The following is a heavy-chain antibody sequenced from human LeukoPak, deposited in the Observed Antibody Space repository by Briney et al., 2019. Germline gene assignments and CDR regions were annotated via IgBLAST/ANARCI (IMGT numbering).Heavy chain of an antibody. Sequence: GGSLRLSCAASGFTVSSNYMSWVRQAPGKGLEWVSVIYSGGSTYYADSVKGRFTISRDNAKNSLYLQINSLRAEDTAVYYCARGGYHAYYLDYWGQGSLVTVSS. D-gene: IGHD5-18*01. CDR1: GFTVSSNY. CDR3: ARGGYHAYYLDY. V-gene: IGHV3-53*01. CDR2: IYSGGST. J-gene: IGHJ4*02.